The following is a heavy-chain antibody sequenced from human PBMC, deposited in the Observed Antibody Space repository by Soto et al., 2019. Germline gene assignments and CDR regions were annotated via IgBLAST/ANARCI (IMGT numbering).Heavy chain of an antibody. V-gene: IGHV1-18*01. CDR2: ISAYNGNT. CDR3: ARGGTAIDY. J-gene: IGHJ4*02. D-gene: IGHD2-21*02. Sequence: QVQLVQSGAEVKKPGASVTVSCKASGYTFPNFGISWVRQAPGQGLEWMGWISAYNGNTNYAQNFQGRVTMTPDTPASTAYMELRSLRPDDTAGYYCARGGTAIDYCGQGTLVTVSS. CDR1: GYTFPNFG.